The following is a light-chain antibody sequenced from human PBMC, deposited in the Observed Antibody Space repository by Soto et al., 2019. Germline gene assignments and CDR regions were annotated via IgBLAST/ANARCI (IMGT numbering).Light chain of an antibody. CDR1: QSINTW. CDR3: QQSATYPLT. V-gene: IGKV1-5*01. Sequence: DVRMSQSPSTVSASVGDRVTITCRASQSINTWLAWYQQKPGEAPQLLIHDASSLETGVPPRFSGDGSGTKFTLTFNSLRPDDSATYYCQQSATYPLTFGQGTKLEIK. CDR2: DAS. J-gene: IGKJ2*01.